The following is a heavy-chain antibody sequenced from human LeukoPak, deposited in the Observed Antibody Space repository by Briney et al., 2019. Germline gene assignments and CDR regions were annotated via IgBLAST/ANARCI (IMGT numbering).Heavy chain of an antibody. CDR2: INQDGSEK. J-gene: IGHJ4*02. Sequence: GGSLRLSCAASGFTFSSYWMSWVHQVPGKGLEWVANINQDGSEKHYVDSVKGRFTISRDNANNSLFLQMDSLRAEDTAFYYCSREDYFGSGSPAYWGQGTPVTVSS. D-gene: IGHD3-10*01. CDR3: SREDYFGSGSPAY. CDR1: GFTFSSYW. V-gene: IGHV3-7*01.